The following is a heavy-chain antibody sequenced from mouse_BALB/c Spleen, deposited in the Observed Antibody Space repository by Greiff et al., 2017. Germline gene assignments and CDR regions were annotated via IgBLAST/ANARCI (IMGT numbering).Heavy chain of an antibody. V-gene: IGHV1-14*01. CDR2: INPYNDGT. CDR1: GYTFTSYV. Sequence: VHVKQSGPELVKPGASVKMSCKASGYTFTSYVMHWVKQKPGQGLEWIGYINPYNDGTKYNEKFKGKATLTSDKSSSTAYMELSSLTSEDSAVYYCAPLYGPYYFDYWGQGTTLTVSS. CDR3: APLYGPYYFDY. D-gene: IGHD1-1*02. J-gene: IGHJ2*01.